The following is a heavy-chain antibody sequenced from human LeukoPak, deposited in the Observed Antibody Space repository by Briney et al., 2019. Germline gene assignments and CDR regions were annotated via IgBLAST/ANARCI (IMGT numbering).Heavy chain of an antibody. CDR1: GFTFSSYA. D-gene: IGHD2-15*01. CDR2: ISYDGSNK. J-gene: IGHJ6*04. CDR3: ARVGRVGSAAFMDV. Sequence: GGSLRLSCAASGFTFSSYAMHWVRQAPGKGLEWVAVISYDGSNKYNADSVKGRFTISRDNSKNTLYLQMNSLKAEDTAVYYCARVGRVGSAAFMDVWGKGTTVTVSA. V-gene: IGHV3-30-3*01.